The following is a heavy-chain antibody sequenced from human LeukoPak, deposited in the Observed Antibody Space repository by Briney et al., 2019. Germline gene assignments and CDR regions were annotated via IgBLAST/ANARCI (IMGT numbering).Heavy chain of an antibody. V-gene: IGHV4-30-4*08. CDR3: ARDVHCSSTSCYLHNWFDP. D-gene: IGHD2-2*01. J-gene: IGHJ5*02. CDR2: IYYSGST. Sequence: TLSLTCTVSGGSISSGDYYWSWIRQPPGTGLEWIGYIYYSGSTYYNPSLKSRVTISVDTSKNQFSLKLSSVTAADTAVYYCARDVHCSSTSCYLHNWFDPWGQGTLVTVSS. CDR1: GGSISSGDYY.